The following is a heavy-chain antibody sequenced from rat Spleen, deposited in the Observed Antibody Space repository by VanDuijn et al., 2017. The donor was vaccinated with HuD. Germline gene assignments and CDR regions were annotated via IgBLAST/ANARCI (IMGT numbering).Heavy chain of an antibody. V-gene: IGHV5-31*01. CDR2: ITHSGGNT. Sequence: EVRLVESGGGLMQPGRSLKLSCVASGFTFNNPWMTWIRQAPGKGLEWVASITHSGGNTYYPDSVKGRFSISRDNAKGTLYLHMSSLGSEDTATYYCTRSDRPYGGYSFDYWGQGVMVTVSS. CDR3: TRSDRPYGGYSFDY. J-gene: IGHJ2*01. D-gene: IGHD1-11*01. CDR1: GFTFNNPW.